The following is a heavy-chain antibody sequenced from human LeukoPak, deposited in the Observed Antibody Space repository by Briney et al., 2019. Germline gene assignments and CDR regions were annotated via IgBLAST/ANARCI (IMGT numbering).Heavy chain of an antibody. CDR1: GGSFSGYY. J-gene: IGHJ6*03. D-gene: IGHD6-25*01. Sequence: SETLSLTCAVYGGSFSGYYWSWIRQPPGKGLEWIGEINHSGSTNYNPSLKSRVTISVDTSKNQFSLKLSSVTAADTAVYYCARRRPHYYYYMDVWGKGTTVTISS. CDR2: INHSGST. V-gene: IGHV4-34*01. CDR3: ARRRPHYYYYMDV.